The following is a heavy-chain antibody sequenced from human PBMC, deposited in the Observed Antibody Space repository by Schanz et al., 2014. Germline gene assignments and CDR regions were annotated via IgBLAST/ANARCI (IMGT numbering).Heavy chain of an antibody. J-gene: IGHJ4*02. CDR2: ISSSGGHI. CDR1: GFTVSAYS. Sequence: EVQVVESGGGLVRPGGSLRLSCSGFTVSAYSANWVRQAPGKGLEWVLSISSSGGHIYYADSVKFRFTITRAIAKNSLSLQMNSLSAADTDVYYCARGYSNIWSPMDYWGRGTLVAVSS. D-gene: IGHD6-13*01. V-gene: IGHV3-21*02. CDR3: ARGYSNIWSPMDY.